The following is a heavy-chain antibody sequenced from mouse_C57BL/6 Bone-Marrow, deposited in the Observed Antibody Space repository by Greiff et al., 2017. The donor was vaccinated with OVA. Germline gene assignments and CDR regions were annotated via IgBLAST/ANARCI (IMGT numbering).Heavy chain of an antibody. J-gene: IGHJ4*01. V-gene: IGHV14-4*01. CDR2: IDPENGDT. CDR1: GFNIKDDY. D-gene: IGHD1-1*01. CDR3: TTYYGSSYLYAMDY. Sequence: VQLQQSGAKLVRPGASVKLSCTASGFNIKDDYMHWVKQRPEQGLEWIGWIDPENGDTEYASKFQGKATITADTSSNTAYLQLSSLTSEDTAVYYCTTYYGSSYLYAMDYWGQGTSVTVSS.